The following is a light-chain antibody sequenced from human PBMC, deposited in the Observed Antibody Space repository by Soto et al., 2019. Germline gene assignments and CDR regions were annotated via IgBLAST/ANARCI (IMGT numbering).Light chain of an antibody. V-gene: IGKV3-20*01. CDR1: PSVSSSY. Sequence: ETVLTQSPGTLPLSPGERATLSCRASPSVSSSYLAWYQQRPGQAPRLLIYVASSRATGIPDRFSGSGSGTDFTLTISRMEPEDLAVYYCQQYGSSPRTFGQWTKLEIK. CDR3: QQYGSSPRT. J-gene: IGKJ2*01. CDR2: VAS.